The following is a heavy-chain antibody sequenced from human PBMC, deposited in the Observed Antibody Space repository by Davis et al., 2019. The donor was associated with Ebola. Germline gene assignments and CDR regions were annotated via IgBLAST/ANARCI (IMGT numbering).Heavy chain of an antibody. CDR3: ARHVYSSGWEFDY. CDR1: GYSFTSYW. CDR2: IDPSDSYT. Sequence: GESLKISCKGSGYSFTSYWISWVRQMPGKGLEWMGRIDPSDSYTNYSPSFQGHATISADKSISTAYLQWSSLKASDTAMYYCARHVYSSGWEFDYWGQGTLVTVSS. D-gene: IGHD6-19*01. J-gene: IGHJ4*02. V-gene: IGHV5-10-1*01.